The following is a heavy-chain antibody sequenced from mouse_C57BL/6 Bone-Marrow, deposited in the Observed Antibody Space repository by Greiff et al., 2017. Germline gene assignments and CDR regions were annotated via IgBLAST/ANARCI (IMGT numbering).Heavy chain of an antibody. Sequence: QVQLQQPGAELVKPGASVKLSCKASGYTFTSYWMHWVKQRPGQGLEWIGMIHPNSGSTNYNEKFKSKATLTVDKSSSTAYMQLSSMTSEDSAVYYCARERIITTVVAPFDYWGQVTTLTVSS. V-gene: IGHV1-64*01. D-gene: IGHD1-1*01. CDR2: IHPNSGST. CDR3: ARERIITTVVAPFDY. J-gene: IGHJ2*01. CDR1: GYTFTSYW.